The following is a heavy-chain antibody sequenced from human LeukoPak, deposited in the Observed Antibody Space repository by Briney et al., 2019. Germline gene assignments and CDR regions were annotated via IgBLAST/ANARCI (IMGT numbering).Heavy chain of an antibody. CDR1: GFTFSTYA. CDR3: AKGKRGNYDY. CDR2: ITDRGGDT. V-gene: IGHV3-23*01. J-gene: IGHJ4*02. D-gene: IGHD1-26*01. Sequence: GGSLRLSCAASGFTFSTYAMTWVRQAPGKGLEWVSSITDRGGDTYFADSVKGRFTLSRGNSKNMLYLQMNSLRAEDTAVYYCAKGKRGNYDYWGQGALVTVSS.